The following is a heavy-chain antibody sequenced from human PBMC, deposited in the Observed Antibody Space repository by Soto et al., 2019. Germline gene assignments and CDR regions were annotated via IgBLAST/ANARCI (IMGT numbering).Heavy chain of an antibody. CDR3: AREEDDISGGSCYDY. Sequence: PGGSLRLSCAASGFTFSSYSMNWVRQAPGKGLEWVSSISSSSSYIYYADSVKGRFTISRDNAKNSLYLQMNSLRAEDTAVYYCAREEDDISGGSCYDYWGQGTLVTVSS. J-gene: IGHJ4*02. CDR1: GFTFSSYS. V-gene: IGHV3-21*01. CDR2: ISSSSSYI. D-gene: IGHD2-15*01.